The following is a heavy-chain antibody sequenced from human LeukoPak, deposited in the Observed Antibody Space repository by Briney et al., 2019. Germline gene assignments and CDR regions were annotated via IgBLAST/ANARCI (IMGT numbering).Heavy chain of an antibody. V-gene: IGHV7-4-1*01. CDR2: INTNTGNP. CDR1: GYTFTTYA. D-gene: IGHD2-15*01. CDR3: ARARGCSGDNCSSEY. Sequence: ASVKVSCKASGYTFTTYAMNWVRQAPGQGLEWMGWINTNTGNPTYAQGFTGRFVFSSDTSVSTADLQIYSLQSEDTAVYYCARARGCSGDNCSSEYWGQGTLVTVAS. J-gene: IGHJ4*02.